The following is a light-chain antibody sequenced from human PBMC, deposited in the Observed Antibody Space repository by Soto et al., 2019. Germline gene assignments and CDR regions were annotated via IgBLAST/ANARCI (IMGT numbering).Light chain of an antibody. CDR1: QDISNY. J-gene: IGKJ3*01. CDR3: QQFDNLPLT. CDR2: DAA. V-gene: IGKV1-33*01. Sequence: DIQMTQSPSSLSTSVGDRVTITCQASQDISNYINWYQQKPGKAPKLLISDAANLEPGVPSRFTGSGSGTDFSLTISSLQHEDIATYYCQQFDNLPLTFGPGTKVDFK.